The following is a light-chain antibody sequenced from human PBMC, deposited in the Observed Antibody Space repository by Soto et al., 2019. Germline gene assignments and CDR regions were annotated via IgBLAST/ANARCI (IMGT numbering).Light chain of an antibody. CDR1: QSVTTS. J-gene: IGKJ5*01. Sequence: EIVLTQSPATLSLSPGERATLSCRASQSVTTSLAWYQQKPGQAPRLLIFDTSNRATGVPVRFSGSGSGTDFTLTISSLEPEDFAVYYCQQYNNWPITFGQGTRLEIK. V-gene: IGKV3-11*01. CDR2: DTS. CDR3: QQYNNWPIT.